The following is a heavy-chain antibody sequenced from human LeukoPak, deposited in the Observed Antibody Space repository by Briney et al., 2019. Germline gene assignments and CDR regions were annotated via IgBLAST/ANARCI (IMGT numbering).Heavy chain of an antibody. J-gene: IGHJ6*02. CDR1: GGTFSSYA. Sequence: SVKVSCKASGGTFSSYAISWVRQAPGQGLEWMGRSIPILGIANYAQKFQGRVTITADKSTSTAYMELSSLRSEDTAVYYCARTYSYSSGSYYYGMDVWGQGTTVTVFS. D-gene: IGHD3-10*01. V-gene: IGHV1-69*04. CDR3: ARTYSYSSGSYYYGMDV. CDR2: SIPILGIA.